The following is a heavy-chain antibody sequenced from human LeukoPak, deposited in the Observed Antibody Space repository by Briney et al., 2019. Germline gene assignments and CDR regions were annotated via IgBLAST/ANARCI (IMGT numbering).Heavy chain of an antibody. J-gene: IGHJ4*02. CDR2: MNPNSGNT. D-gene: IGHD1-26*01. V-gene: IGHV1-8*01. CDR1: GYTFTSYD. Sequence: APVKLSCKASGYTFTSYDINWVRQATGHGLEWMGWMNPNSGNTGYAQKFQGRVTMTRNTSISTAYMELSSLRSEDTAVYYCARGSIVGGARRSPDFDYWGQGTLVTVSS. CDR3: ARGSIVGGARRSPDFDY.